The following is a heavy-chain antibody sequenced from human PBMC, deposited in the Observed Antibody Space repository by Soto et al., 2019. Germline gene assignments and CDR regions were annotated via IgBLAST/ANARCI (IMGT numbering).Heavy chain of an antibody. CDR2: IYYSGST. CDR1: GGSISSGGYY. CDR3: AREPHQKTYYYDST. D-gene: IGHD3-22*01. J-gene: IGHJ3*01. Sequence: PSETLSLTCTVSGGSISSGGYYWIWIRQHPGKGLEWIGYIYYSGSTYYNPSLKSRVTISVDTSKNQFSLKLSSVTAADTAVYYCAREPHQKTYYYDSTWGQGTMVTVSS. V-gene: IGHV4-31*03.